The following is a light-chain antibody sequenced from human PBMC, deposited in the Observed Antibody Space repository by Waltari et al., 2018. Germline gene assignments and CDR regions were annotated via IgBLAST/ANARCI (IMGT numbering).Light chain of an antibody. J-gene: IGKJ2*01. CDR3: QQYDALPYT. CDR2: DVS. V-gene: IGKV1-33*01. CDR1: QDISNY. Sequence: DIQMTQSPSSLSASVGDRVTIPCQASQDISNYLNWYQQRPGKAPKLLIYDVSNLEPGVPSRFSGSDSGTHFTFTISSLQPEDVATYYCQQYDALPYTFGQGTKLEIK.